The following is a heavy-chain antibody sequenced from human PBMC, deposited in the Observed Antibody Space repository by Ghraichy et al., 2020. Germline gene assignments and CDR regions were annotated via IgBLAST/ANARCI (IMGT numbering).Heavy chain of an antibody. Sequence: GESLNISCAASGFTFSSYAMHWVRQAPGKGLEYVSAISSNGGSTYYANSVKGRFTISRDNSKNTLYLQMGSLRDEDMAVYYCARDFWSGYAYWCQGTLVTVSS. CDR1: GFTFSSYA. D-gene: IGHD3-3*01. J-gene: IGHJ4*02. CDR2: ISSNGGST. CDR3: ARDFWSGYAY. V-gene: IGHV3-64*01.